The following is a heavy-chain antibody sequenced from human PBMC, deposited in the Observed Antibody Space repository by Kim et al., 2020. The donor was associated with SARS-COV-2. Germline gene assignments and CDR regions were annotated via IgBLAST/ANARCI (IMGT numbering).Heavy chain of an antibody. V-gene: IGHV3-23*01. Sequence: ADSVRGRFIISRDNSKNTLFLQMDSLRVDDTAVYYCAKDLLYVPGRGYFDSWGQGVVVTVSS. CDR3: AKDLLYVPGRGYFDS. J-gene: IGHJ4*02. D-gene: IGHD3-10*01.